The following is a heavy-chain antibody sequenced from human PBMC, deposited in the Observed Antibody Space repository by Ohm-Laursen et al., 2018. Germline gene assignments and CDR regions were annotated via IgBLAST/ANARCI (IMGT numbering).Heavy chain of an antibody. J-gene: IGHJ4*02. V-gene: IGHV3-11*01. D-gene: IGHD3-10*01. CDR3: AKPYYYDSGIYRYYFDY. CDR1: GFTFSDYY. Sequence: SLRLSCTASGFTFSDYYMSWIRQAPGKGLEWISYMSSSGSTTSYADSVKGRFTISRDNAKNLLYLQMDSLRAEDTAVYYCAKPYYYDSGIYRYYFDYWGQGTLVTVSS. CDR2: MSSSGSTT.